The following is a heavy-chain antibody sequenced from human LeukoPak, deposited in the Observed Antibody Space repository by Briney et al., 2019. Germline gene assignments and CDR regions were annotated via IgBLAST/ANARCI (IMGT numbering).Heavy chain of an antibody. Sequence: PGGSLRLSCAASGFTFSSYWMSWVRQAPGKGLEWVANIKQDGSEKYYVDSVKGRFTISRDNAKNSLYLQMNSLRAEDTAVYYCARSFSGWYVDAFDIWGQGTMVTVSS. V-gene: IGHV3-7*01. J-gene: IGHJ3*02. D-gene: IGHD6-19*01. CDR3: ARSFSGWYVDAFDI. CDR1: GFTFSSYW. CDR2: IKQDGSEK.